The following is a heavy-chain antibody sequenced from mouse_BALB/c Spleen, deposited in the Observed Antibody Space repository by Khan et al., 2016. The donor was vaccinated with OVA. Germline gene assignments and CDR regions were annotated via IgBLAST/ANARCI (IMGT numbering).Heavy chain of an antibody. Sequence: QVQLKESGPGLVAPSQSLSITCTISGFSLTNYGVHWVRQPPGKGLEWLVVIWSDGSTSYNSALNSRLIISKDNSKSQVFLKMNSLQTDDTAMYYCARQPYYHDYIMDYWGQGTSVTVSS. CDR2: IWSDGST. CDR1: GFSLTNYG. V-gene: IGHV2-6-1*01. CDR3: ARQPYYHDYIMDY. J-gene: IGHJ4*01. D-gene: IGHD2-10*01.